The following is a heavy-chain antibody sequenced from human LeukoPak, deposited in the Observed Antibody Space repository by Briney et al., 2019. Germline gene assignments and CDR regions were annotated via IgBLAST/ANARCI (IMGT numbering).Heavy chain of an antibody. CDR1: GGSISSSSYY. D-gene: IGHD3-9*01. CDR3: ARDRNPYDILTGTYYGMDV. J-gene: IGHJ6*02. V-gene: IGHV4-39*07. CDR2: IYYSGST. Sequence: PSETLSLTCTVSGGSISSSSYYWGRIRQPPGKGLEWIGSIYYSGSTYYNPSLKSRVTISVDTSKNQFSLKLSSVTAADTAVYYCARDRNPYDILTGTYYGMDVWGQGTTVTVSS.